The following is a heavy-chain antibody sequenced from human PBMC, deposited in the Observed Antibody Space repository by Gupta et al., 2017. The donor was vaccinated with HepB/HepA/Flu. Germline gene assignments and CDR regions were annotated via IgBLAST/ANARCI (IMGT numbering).Heavy chain of an antibody. CDR2: INSDGSST. V-gene: IGHV3-74*01. Sequence: EVQLVESGGGLVQPGGSLRLSCAASGFTFSSYWMHWVRQAPGKGLVWVSRINSDGSSTSYADSVKGRFTISRDNAKNTLYLQMNSLRAEHTAVYYCARDLVEVPASFYYYMDVWGKGTTVAVSS. J-gene: IGHJ6*03. CDR3: ARDLVEVPASFYYYMDV. CDR1: GFTFSSYW.